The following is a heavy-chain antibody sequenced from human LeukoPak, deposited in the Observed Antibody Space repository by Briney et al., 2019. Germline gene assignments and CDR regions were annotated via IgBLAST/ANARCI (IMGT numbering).Heavy chain of an antibody. CDR1: GFTFSSYA. CDR2: ISGSGGST. CDR3: AKPYYYDSSGYSRFDY. J-gene: IGHJ4*02. V-gene: IGHV3-23*01. Sequence: PGGSLRLSCAASGFTFSSYAMSWVRQAPGKGLEWVSAISGSGGSTYYADSVKGWFTISRDNSKNTLYLQMNSLRAEDTAVYYCAKPYYYDSSGYSRFDYWGQGTLVTVSS. D-gene: IGHD3-22*01.